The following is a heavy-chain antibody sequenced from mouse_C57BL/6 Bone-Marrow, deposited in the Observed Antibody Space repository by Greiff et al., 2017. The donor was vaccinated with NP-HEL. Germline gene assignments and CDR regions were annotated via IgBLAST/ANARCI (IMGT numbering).Heavy chain of an antibody. V-gene: IGHV1-81*01. CDR2: IYPRSGTT. CDR3: ARWGYGSRCAMDY. J-gene: IGHJ4*01. D-gene: IGHD1-1*01. CDR1: GYTFTSYG. Sequence: VQLQESGAELARPGASVKLSCKASGYTFTSYGISGVKQRTGQGLEGIGEIYPRSGTTYYNEKFKGKATLTADKSSSTAYMELRSLTSEDSAVYFCARWGYGSRCAMDYWGQGTSVTVSS.